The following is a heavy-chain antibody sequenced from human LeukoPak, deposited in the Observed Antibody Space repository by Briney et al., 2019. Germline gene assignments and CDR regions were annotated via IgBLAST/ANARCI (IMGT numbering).Heavy chain of an antibody. V-gene: IGHV3-30*02. CDR2: IRYDGSNK. D-gene: IGHD3-9*01. CDR1: GFTFSSYG. Sequence: GGSLRLSCAASGFTFSSYGMHWVRQAPGKGLEWVAFIRYDGSNKYYADSVKGRFTISRDNSKNTLYLQMNSLRAEDTAVYYCASEGAVTGSDAFDIWGQGTKVTVSS. J-gene: IGHJ3*02. CDR3: ASEGAVTGSDAFDI.